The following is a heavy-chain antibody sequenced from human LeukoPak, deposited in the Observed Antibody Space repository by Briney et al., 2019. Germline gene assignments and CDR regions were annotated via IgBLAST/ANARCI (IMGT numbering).Heavy chain of an antibody. CDR1: GASISSYY. Sequence: PSETLSLTCTVSGASISSYYWYWIRQPPGKGLEWIGYIYSSANTDSNPSLKSRVTISVDTSKSQFSLNLTSATAADTAVYYCAREGTINDFDYWGQGILVTVSS. CDR2: IYSSANT. V-gene: IGHV4-59*01. D-gene: IGHD5-12*01. CDR3: AREGTINDFDY. J-gene: IGHJ4*02.